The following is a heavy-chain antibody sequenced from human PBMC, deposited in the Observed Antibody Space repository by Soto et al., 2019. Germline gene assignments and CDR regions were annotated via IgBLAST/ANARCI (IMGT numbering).Heavy chain of an antibody. CDR1: GFTFSTFW. V-gene: IGHV3-74*01. CDR2: INSDGSST. Sequence: EVQLVESGGGLVQPGGSLRLSCEASGFTFSTFWMHWVRQAPGKGLVWVSRINSDGSSTYYADSVKGRVTIPRDNAKNTLYLNLSSLRPEDTAVYYCARDLEYWGQGTLVTVSS. CDR3: ARDLEY. J-gene: IGHJ4*02.